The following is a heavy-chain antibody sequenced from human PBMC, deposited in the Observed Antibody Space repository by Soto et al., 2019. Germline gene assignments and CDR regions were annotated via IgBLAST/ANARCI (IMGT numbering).Heavy chain of an antibody. V-gene: IGHV4-30-4*01. J-gene: IGHJ4*02. CDR2: IYLSGST. D-gene: IGHD4-17*01. CDR1: GGSISSDNHY. CDR3: ARGPTVTTDY. Sequence: QVQLQESGPGLVKPSETLSLTCTVSGGSISSDNHYWSWFRQTPGKGLEWIGYIYLSGSTFYNPSRKXXVXIXKDTSKNQFSLNLSSVTAADTAVYYCARGPTVTTDYWGQGTLVIVSS.